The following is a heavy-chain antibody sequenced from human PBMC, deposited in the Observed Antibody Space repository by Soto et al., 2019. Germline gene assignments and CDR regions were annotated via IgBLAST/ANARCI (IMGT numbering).Heavy chain of an antibody. J-gene: IGHJ4*02. CDR1: GYTFTSYD. CDR2: MNPNNGAT. V-gene: IGHV1-8*01. CDR3: ARGYGSYFDY. Sequence: ASVKVSCKPSGYTFTSYDINWVRQATGQGPGWMGWMNPNNGATGYAQKFQGRVTMTRDTSMTTAYMELSSLRSEDTAVYYCARGYGSYFDYWGQGSLVTVSS. D-gene: IGHD3-10*01.